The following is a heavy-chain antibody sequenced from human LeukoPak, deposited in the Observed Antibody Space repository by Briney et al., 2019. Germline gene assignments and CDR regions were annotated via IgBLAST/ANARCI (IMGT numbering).Heavy chain of an antibody. V-gene: IGHV3-7*01. CDR1: GFTFSSYW. CDR3: ARWGRGYCSGGSCYDDAFDI. J-gene: IGHJ3*02. Sequence: GSLRLSCAASGFTFSSYWMSWVRQAPGKGLEWVANIKQDGSEKYYVDSVKGRFSISRDNAKNSLYLQMNSLRAEDTAVYYCARWGRGYCSGGSCYDDAFDIWGQGTMVTVSS. CDR2: IKQDGSEK. D-gene: IGHD2-15*01.